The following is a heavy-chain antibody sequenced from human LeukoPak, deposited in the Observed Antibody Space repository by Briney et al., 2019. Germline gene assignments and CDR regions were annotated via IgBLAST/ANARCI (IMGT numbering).Heavy chain of an antibody. CDR2: INHSGST. CDR1: GGSFSGYY. CDR3: ASWGWLRRDYYYYYYMDV. D-gene: IGHD5-12*01. V-gene: IGHV4-34*01. Sequence: SSETLSLTCAVYGGSFSGYYWSWIRQPPGKGLEWIGEINHSGSTNYNPSLKSRVTISVDTSKNQFSLKLSSVTAADTAVYYCASWGWLRRDYYYYYYMDVWGKGTTVTVSS. J-gene: IGHJ6*03.